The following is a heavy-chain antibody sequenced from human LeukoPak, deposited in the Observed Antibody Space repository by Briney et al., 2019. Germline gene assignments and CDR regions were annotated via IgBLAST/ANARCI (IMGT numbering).Heavy chain of an antibody. Sequence: SQTLSLTCTVPRGSINNPNYYSSWIRQPAGKGLEWIVRISTTGSTSYGPSLKSRVIISIDPSKNQFSLGLSSATADDTAVYYCASHQYGSGSYYHDYWGQGALVTVSS. J-gene: IGHJ4*02. D-gene: IGHD3-10*01. CDR2: ISTTGST. CDR3: ASHQYGSGSYYHDY. CDR1: RGSINNPNYY. V-gene: IGHV4-61*02.